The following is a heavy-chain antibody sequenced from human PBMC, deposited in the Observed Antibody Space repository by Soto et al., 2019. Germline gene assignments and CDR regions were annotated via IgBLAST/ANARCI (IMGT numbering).Heavy chain of an antibody. D-gene: IGHD3-16*01. CDR1: GGSISSNSYY. CDR3: ARHKGGYYSGVDV. V-gene: IGHV4-39*01. Sequence: QLQLQESGPGLVKPSETLSLTCTVSGGSISSNSYYWAWIRQPPGKGLEWIGNIYYSGTTYYNPSLKSRVPKSVDTSKNQFSLKLSSVTAADTAVYYCARHKGGYYSGVDVWGQGTTVTVSS. CDR2: IYYSGTT. J-gene: IGHJ6*02.